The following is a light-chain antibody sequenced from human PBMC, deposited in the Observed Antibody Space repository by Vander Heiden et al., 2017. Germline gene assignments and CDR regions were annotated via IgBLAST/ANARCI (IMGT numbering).Light chain of an antibody. CDR2: DDS. CDR3: QVWDSSSDHGHVP. CDR1: NIGSRS. J-gene: IGLJ2*01. Sequence: SSVLTQPPSVSVAPGRTARTSCGGDNIGSRSVQGYRQKPGRAPVLVVYDDSDRPSGIPERFSGSNSGYTATLTISRVEAGDEAAYFCQVWDSSSDHGHVPFGGGTKLTVL. V-gene: IGLV3-21*02.